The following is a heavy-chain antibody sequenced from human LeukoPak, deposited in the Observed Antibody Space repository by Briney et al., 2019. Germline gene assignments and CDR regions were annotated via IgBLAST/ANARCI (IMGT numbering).Heavy chain of an antibody. Sequence: PGGSLRLSCAASGFTVSSNYMSWVRQAPGKGLEWLAVISYDRRNSYYVESVKGRFTISRDNSKNMLYLQMNSLRGDDTAFYYCAKTTGFSLGYPADSWGQGTLVTVSS. V-gene: IGHV3-30*18. D-gene: IGHD1-14*01. CDR3: AKTTGFSLGYPADS. CDR1: GFTVSSNY. J-gene: IGHJ4*02. CDR2: ISYDRRNS.